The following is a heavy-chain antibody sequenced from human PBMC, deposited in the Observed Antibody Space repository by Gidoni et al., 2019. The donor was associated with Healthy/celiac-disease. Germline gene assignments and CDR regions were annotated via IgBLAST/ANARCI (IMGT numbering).Heavy chain of an antibody. D-gene: IGHD5-12*01. Sequence: QLQLQESGPGLVKPSETLSLTCTVSGGSISSSSYYWGWIRQPPGKGLEWIGSIYYSGSTYYNPSRKSRVTISVDTSKNQFSLKLSSVTAADTAVYYCASPGGDGYNSFDYWGQGTLVTVSS. CDR3: ASPGGDGYNSFDY. V-gene: IGHV4-39*01. J-gene: IGHJ4*02. CDR2: IYYSGST. CDR1: GGSISSSSYY.